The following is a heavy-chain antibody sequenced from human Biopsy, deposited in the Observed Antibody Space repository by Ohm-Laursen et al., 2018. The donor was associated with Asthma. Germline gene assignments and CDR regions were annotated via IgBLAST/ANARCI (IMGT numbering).Heavy chain of an antibody. D-gene: IGHD3-10*01. CDR1: GFAVSRDY. V-gene: IGHV3-66*01. CDR3: GRERSYMVDY. Sequence: SLRLSCSASGFAVSRDYMFWVRQAPGKGLEWVSVIYSGGTSHTADSVRGRFTISRDYSKDTLYLQMNSLRAEDTALYYCGRERSYMVDYWGQGTLVIVSS. J-gene: IGHJ4*02. CDR2: IYSGGTS.